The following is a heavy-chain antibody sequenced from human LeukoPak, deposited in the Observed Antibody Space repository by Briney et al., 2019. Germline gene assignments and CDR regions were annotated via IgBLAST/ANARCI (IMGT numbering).Heavy chain of an antibody. CDR2: ISTDGSST. CDR3: ARDYAYAFDV. J-gene: IGHJ3*01. D-gene: IGHD2-2*01. CDR1: GFTFSSYW. V-gene: IGHV3-74*01. Sequence: GGSLRLSCAASGFTFSSYWMHWVRQAPGKGLVWVSRISTDGSSTSYADSVKGRFTISRGNAKNTLYLQMNSLRSEDTAVYYCARDYAYAFDVWGQGTMVTVSS.